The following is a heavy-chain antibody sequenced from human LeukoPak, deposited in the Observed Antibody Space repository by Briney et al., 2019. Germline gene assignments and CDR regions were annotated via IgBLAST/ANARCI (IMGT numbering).Heavy chain of an antibody. CDR2: ISYDGNDK. V-gene: IGHV3-30*04. CDR1: GLNFNYYA. CDR3: ASGRIEVAGTGDY. D-gene: IGHD6-19*01. Sequence: GRSLRLSCAASGLNFNYYAMHWVRQAPGKGLEWVAVISYDGNDKYYADSVQGRFSISRDNSNNTLYLEMTSLRSEDTALYYCASGRIEVAGTGDYWGQGTQVIVSS. J-gene: IGHJ4*02.